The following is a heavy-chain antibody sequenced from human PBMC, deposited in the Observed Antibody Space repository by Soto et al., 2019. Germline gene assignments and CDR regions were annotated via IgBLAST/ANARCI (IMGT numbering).Heavy chain of an antibody. CDR3: AKAATMVRGVSRGNWFDP. CDR1: GFSLSNNG. J-gene: IGHJ5*02. Sequence: VQLVESGGGVVQPGRSLRLSCAASGFSLSNNGMHWVRQAPGKGLEWVSAISGSGGSTYYADSVKGRFTISRDNSKNTLYLQMNSLRAEDTAVYYCAKAATMVRGVSRGNWFDPWGQGTLVTVSS. D-gene: IGHD3-10*01. CDR2: ISGSGGST. V-gene: IGHV3-23*04.